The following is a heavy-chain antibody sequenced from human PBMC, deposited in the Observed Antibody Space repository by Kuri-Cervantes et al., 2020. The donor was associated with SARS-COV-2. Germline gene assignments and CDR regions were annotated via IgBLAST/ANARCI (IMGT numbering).Heavy chain of an antibody. CDR3: TRGPGEDSIDY. CDR1: GFTVSSNY. J-gene: IGHJ4*02. CDR2: IYSGGST. Sequence: GESLKISCAASGFTVSSNYMSWVRQAPGKGLEWVSVIYSGGSTYYADSVKGRFTISRDNSKNTLYLQMNSLKTEDTAVYYCTRGPGEDSIDYWGQGALVTVSS. V-gene: IGHV3-66*01. D-gene: IGHD3-10*01.